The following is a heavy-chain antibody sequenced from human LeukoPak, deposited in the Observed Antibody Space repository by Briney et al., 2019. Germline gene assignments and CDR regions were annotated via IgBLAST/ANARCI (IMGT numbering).Heavy chain of an antibody. J-gene: IGHJ4*02. D-gene: IGHD2-2*01. Sequence: PGGSLRLSCAASGFTFSNYGIHWVRQAPGKGLEWVAVISYDGSNKYYADSVKGRFTTSRDNSKNTLYLQMNSLRADDKAVYYCAKDYCSSTSCYADYWGPGTLVIVSS. CDR2: ISYDGSNK. V-gene: IGHV3-30*18. CDR3: AKDYCSSTSCYADY. CDR1: GFTFSNYG.